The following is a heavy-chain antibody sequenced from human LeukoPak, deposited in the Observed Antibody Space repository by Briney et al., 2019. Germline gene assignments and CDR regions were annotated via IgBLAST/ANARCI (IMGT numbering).Heavy chain of an antibody. CDR2: INPNSGGT. J-gene: IGHJ5*02. D-gene: IGHD3-16*01. V-gene: IGHV1-2*02. CDR1: GGTFSSYA. CDR3: ARDVGGNWFDP. Sequence: ASVKVSCKASGGTFSSYAISWVRQAPGQGLEWMGWINPNSGGTNYAQKFQGRVTMTRDTSISTAYMELSRLRSDDTAVYYCARDVGGNWFDPWGQGTLVTVSS.